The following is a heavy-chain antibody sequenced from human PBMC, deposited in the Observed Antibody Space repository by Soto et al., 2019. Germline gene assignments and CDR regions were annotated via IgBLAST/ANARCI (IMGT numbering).Heavy chain of an antibody. CDR1: GGSISSYY. J-gene: IGHJ6*03. D-gene: IGHD4-4*01. Sequence: SETLSLTCTVSGGSISSYYWSWIRQPPGKGLEWIGYIYYSGSTNYNPSLKSRVTISVDTSKNQFSLKLSSVTAADTAVYYCASLLDYSNPGHYMDVWGKGTTVTVSS. CDR2: IYYSGST. V-gene: IGHV4-59*01. CDR3: ASLLDYSNPGHYMDV.